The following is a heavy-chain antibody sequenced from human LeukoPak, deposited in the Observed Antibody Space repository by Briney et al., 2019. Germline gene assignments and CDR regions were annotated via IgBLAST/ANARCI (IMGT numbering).Heavy chain of an antibody. CDR1: GFTFSSYA. CDR2: ISYDGSNK. V-gene: IGHV3-30*04. Sequence: GRSLRLSCAASGFTFSSYAMHWVRQAPGKGLEWVAVISYDGSNKYYADSVKGRFTISRDNSKNTLYLQMNSLRAEDTAVYYCARVSTLSSSWGRYYYYYGMDVWGQGTTVTVSS. D-gene: IGHD6-13*01. CDR3: ARVSTLSSSWGRYYYYYGMDV. J-gene: IGHJ6*02.